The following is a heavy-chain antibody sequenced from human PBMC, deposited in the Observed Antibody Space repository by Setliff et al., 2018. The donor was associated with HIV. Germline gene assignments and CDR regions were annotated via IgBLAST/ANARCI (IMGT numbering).Heavy chain of an antibody. Sequence: SVKVSCKASGGTFSNYGMSWVRQAPGQGLEWMGGIIPISGTANYAQKFQGRVTITTDESTSTAYMELSGLRSEDTAGYYCARDFGGYCSSMSCPGLFDPWGQGTLVTVSS. V-gene: IGHV1-69*05. D-gene: IGHD2-2*01. J-gene: IGHJ5*02. CDR3: ARDFGGYCSSMSCPGLFDP. CDR2: IIPISGTA. CDR1: GGTFSNYG.